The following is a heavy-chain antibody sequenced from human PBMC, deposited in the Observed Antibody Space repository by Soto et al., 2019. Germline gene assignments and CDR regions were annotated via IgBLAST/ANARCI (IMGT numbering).Heavy chain of an antibody. Sequence: GGSLRLSCAASGFTFSNAWMNWVRQAPGKGLEWVGRIKSKTDGGTTDYAAPVKGRFTISRDDSKNTLYLQMNSLKTEDTAVYYCTTAMMVRGAPVFGYYYGMDVWGQGTTVTVSS. V-gene: IGHV3-15*07. CDR1: GFTFSNAW. D-gene: IGHD3-10*01. CDR2: IKSKTDGGTT. CDR3: TTAMMVRGAPVFGYYYGMDV. J-gene: IGHJ6*02.